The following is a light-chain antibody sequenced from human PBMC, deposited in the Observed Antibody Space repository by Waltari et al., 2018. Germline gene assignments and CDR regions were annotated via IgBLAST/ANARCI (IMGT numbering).Light chain of an antibody. Sequence: EIVLTQSPGTLSLSPGDRATLSCRARQKVNSFLAWYQQKRGQAPRLLIYDASKPATGIPDRISGSGSGTDFTLTISSLEPEDFAIYYCQQRGNLPETFGRGTRVEMK. V-gene: IGKV3-11*01. CDR1: QKVNSF. CDR2: DAS. CDR3: QQRGNLPET. J-gene: IGKJ2*01.